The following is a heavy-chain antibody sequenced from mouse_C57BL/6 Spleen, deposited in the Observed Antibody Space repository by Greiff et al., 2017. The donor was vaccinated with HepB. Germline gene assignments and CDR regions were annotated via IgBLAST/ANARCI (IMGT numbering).Heavy chain of an antibody. V-gene: IGHV2-6-1*01. Sequence: QVTLKESGPGLVAPSQSLSITCTVSGFSLTSYGVHWVRQPPGKGLEWLVVIWSDGSTTYNSALKSRLSISKDNSKSQVFLKMNSLQTDDTAMYYCARHEGLRYYYAMDYWGQGTSVTVSS. CDR2: IWSDGST. CDR1: GFSLTSYG. J-gene: IGHJ4*01. CDR3: ARHEGLRYYYAMDY. D-gene: IGHD2-4*01.